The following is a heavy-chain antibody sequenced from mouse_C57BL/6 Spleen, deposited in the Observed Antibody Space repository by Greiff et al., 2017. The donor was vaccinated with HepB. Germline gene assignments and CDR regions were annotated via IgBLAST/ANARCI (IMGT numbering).Heavy chain of an antibody. J-gene: IGHJ2*01. V-gene: IGHV3-6*01. CDR3: ARVGTRPFDY. CDR2: ISYDGSN. CDR1: GYSITSGYY. Sequence: EVQLQQSGPGLVKPSQSLSLTCSVTGYSITSGYYWNWIRQFPGNKLEWMGYISYDGSNNYNPSLKNRISITRDTSKNQFFLKLNSVTTEDTATYYCARVGTRPFDYWGQGTTLTVSS. D-gene: IGHD3-3*01.